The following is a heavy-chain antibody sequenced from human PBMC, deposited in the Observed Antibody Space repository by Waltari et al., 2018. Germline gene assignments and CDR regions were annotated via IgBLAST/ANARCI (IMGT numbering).Heavy chain of an antibody. CDR1: GFTFTSYS. Sequence: EVQLVDSGGGLVKPGGSLRLSCAASGFTFTSYSMTWVRQAPGKGLEWVSSISSSSSYIYYADSGKGRFTISRSNAKKSLYLQMNSLRAEDTAVYYCARVPFGGVVFDYWGQGTLVTVSS. CDR3: ARVPFGGVVFDY. V-gene: IGHV3-21*01. CDR2: ISSSSSYI. J-gene: IGHJ4*02. D-gene: IGHD3-16*01.